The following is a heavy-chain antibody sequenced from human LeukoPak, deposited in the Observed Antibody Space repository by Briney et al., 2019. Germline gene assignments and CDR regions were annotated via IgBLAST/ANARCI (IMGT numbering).Heavy chain of an antibody. Sequence: GECLKISCNGSGYSFTSYWIGWVRQMPGSGLGWMGIIYLGDSDTRYSPSFQGQVTISADKSISTAYLQWSSLKASDTAMYYCPTLSPATLLSDYGMDACGQGTTVTVS. D-gene: IGHD2-15*01. CDR3: PTLSPATLLSDYGMDA. J-gene: IGHJ6*02. CDR2: IYLGDSDT. V-gene: IGHV5-51*01. CDR1: GYSFTSYW.